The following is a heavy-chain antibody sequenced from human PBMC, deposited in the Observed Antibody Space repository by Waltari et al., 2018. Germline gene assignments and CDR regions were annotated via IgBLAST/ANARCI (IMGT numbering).Heavy chain of an antibody. CDR3: ARHPTLTLYSSSWDIDAFDI. D-gene: IGHD6-13*01. CDR1: GGTFSSYA. Sequence: QVQLVQSGAEVKKPGSSVKVSCKASGGTFSSYAISWVRQAPGPGLEWMGRIIPIFGTANYAQKFQGRVTITADKSTSTAYMELSSLRSEDTAVYYCARHPTLTLYSSSWDIDAFDIWGQGTMVTVSS. CDR2: IIPIFGTA. J-gene: IGHJ3*02. V-gene: IGHV1-69*08.